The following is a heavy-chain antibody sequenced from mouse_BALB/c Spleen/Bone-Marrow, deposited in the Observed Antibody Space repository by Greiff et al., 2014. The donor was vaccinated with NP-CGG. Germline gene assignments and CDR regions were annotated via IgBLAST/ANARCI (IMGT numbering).Heavy chain of an antibody. CDR2: IYPGDGDT. Sequence: VQLQQSGAELARPGASVKLSCKASGYTFSSYWMQWVKQRPGQGLEWIGSIYPGDGDTRYTQKFKGKATLTAAKSSSTAYMQHSSLSSDDSSVYYCARGAYYSYDWFAYWGQGTLVTVSA. V-gene: IGHV1-87*01. CDR1: GYTFSSYW. J-gene: IGHJ3*01. CDR3: ARGAYYSYDWFAY. D-gene: IGHD2-12*01.